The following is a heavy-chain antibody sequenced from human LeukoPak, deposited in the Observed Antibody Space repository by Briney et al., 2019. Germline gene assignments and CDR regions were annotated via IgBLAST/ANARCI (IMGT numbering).Heavy chain of an antibody. J-gene: IGHJ4*02. CDR1: GGSISSFY. Sequence: SETLSLTCTVSGGSISSFYWSWIRQPAGKGLEWIGRIYTSGSTDYNPSLKSRVTISVDTSKNQFSLKLSSVTAADTAVYYCARDAYCSGGCYYHFDCWGQGTLVTVSS. CDR2: IYTSGST. V-gene: IGHV4-4*07. D-gene: IGHD2-15*01. CDR3: ARDAYCSGGCYYHFDC.